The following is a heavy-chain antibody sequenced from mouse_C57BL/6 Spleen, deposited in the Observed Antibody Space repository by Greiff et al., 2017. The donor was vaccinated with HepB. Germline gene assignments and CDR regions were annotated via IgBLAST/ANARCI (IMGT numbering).Heavy chain of an antibody. V-gene: IGHV5-4*03. Sequence: EVMLVESGGGLVKPGGSLKLSCAASGFTFSSYAMSWVRQTPEKRLEWVATISDGGSYTYYTDNVKGRVTISRDNAKNNLYLQMSHLKSEDTAMYYCASYLPLYYSGAMDYGGQGTSGTVSS. J-gene: IGHJ4*01. D-gene: IGHD2-12*01. CDR1: GFTFSSYA. CDR2: ISDGGSYT. CDR3: ASYLPLYYSGAMDY.